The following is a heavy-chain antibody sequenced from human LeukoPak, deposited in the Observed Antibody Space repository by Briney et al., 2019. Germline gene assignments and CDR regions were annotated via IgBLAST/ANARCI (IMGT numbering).Heavy chain of an antibody. V-gene: IGHV3-21*01. D-gene: IGHD3-10*01. J-gene: IGHJ4*02. CDR2: ISTRSSYI. CDR3: AARDSYGSGSYPIDH. CDR1: GFTFSSYS. Sequence: GGSLRLSCAASGFTFSSYSTNWVRQAPGKGLEWVSSISTRSSYIYYADSVKGRFTVSRDNARNSLSLQMNSLRAEDTAVYYCAARDSYGSGSYPIDHWGQGTLVTVSS.